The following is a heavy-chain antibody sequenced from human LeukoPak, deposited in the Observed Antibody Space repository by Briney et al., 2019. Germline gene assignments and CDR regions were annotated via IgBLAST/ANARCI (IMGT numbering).Heavy chain of an antibody. V-gene: IGHV3-30*02. J-gene: IGHJ4*02. CDR1: GFTFNSYG. CDR3: AKDGPGDILTGYSPANN. Sequence: GGSLRLSCAASGFTFNSYGMHWVRQAPGKGLEWVAFIRYDGSNKYYADSVKGRFTMSRDNSKNTLYLQMNSLRTEDTAVYYCAKDGPGDILTGYSPANNWGQGTLVTVSS. D-gene: IGHD3-9*01. CDR2: IRYDGSNK.